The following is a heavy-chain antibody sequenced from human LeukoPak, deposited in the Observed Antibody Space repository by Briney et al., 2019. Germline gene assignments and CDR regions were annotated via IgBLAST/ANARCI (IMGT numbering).Heavy chain of an antibody. CDR1: GFTFSSYS. CDR2: ISSSSSYI. CDR3: ARLYDSSGYYLYYYYGVDV. V-gene: IGHV3-21*01. J-gene: IGHJ6*02. D-gene: IGHD3-22*01. Sequence: GGSLRLSCAASGFTFSSYSMNWVRQAPGKGLEWVSSISSSSSYIYYADSVKGRFTISRDNAKNSLYLQMNSLRAEDTAVYYCARLYDSSGYYLYYYYGVDVWGQGTTVTVSS.